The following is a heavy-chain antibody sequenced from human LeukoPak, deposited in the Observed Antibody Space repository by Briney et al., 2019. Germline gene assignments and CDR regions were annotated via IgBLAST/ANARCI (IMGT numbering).Heavy chain of an antibody. CDR1: GFTVSSNY. Sequence: GGSLRLSCAASGFTVSSNYMSWVRQAPGKGLEWVSVTYSNGGTYYADSVKGRFTISRDISKNTLYLQMNSLRAEDTAVYYCAIKGPVAGNWFDPWGQGTLVTVSS. V-gene: IGHV3-53*01. CDR3: AIKGPVAGNWFDP. D-gene: IGHD6-19*01. CDR2: TYSNGGT. J-gene: IGHJ5*02.